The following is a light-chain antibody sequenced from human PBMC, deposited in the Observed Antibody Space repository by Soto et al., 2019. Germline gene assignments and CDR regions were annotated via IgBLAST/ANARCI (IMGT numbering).Light chain of an antibody. V-gene: IGLV2-11*01. CDR3: CSYAGNYNCV. CDR2: DVT. CDR1: SSDVGTYKY. J-gene: IGLJ2*01. Sequence: QSALTQPRSVSGSPGQSVTISCTGTSSDVGTYKYVSWYQHHPGKAPKLMIYDVTQRPSGVPDRFSGSKSGNTASLTISGLQAEDVADYFCCSYAGNYNCVFGGGTKLTVL.